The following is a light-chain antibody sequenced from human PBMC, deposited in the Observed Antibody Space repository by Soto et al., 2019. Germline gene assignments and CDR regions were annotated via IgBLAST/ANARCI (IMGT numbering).Light chain of an antibody. Sequence: EIIITQSPATLSMSPGERATLSCRASQSVSSSYLAWYQQKPGQAPRLLIYGASSRANGIPDRFSGSGSGTDLTLTISRLEPEDFAVYYCQQRSNWPPITFGQGTRLEIK. V-gene: IGKV3D-20*02. CDR2: GAS. CDR1: QSVSSSY. CDR3: QQRSNWPPIT. J-gene: IGKJ5*01.